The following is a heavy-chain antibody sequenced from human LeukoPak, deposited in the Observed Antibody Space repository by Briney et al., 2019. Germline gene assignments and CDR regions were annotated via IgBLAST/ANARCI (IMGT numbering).Heavy chain of an antibody. D-gene: IGHD3-22*01. CDR3: ATRDYYDSSGYPDAFDI. V-gene: IGHV3-48*01. CDR2: ISLSGSAI. Sequence: GGSLRLSCAASGFTFSSYSMSWVRQAPGKGLEWVSYISLSGSAIYYADSVKGRFTISRDNSKNTLYLQMNSLRAEDTAVYYCATRDYYDSSGYPDAFDIWGQGTMVTVSS. J-gene: IGHJ3*02. CDR1: GFTFSSYS.